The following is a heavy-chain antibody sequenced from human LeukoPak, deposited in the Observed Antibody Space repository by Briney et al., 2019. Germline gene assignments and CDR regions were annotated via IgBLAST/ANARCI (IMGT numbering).Heavy chain of an antibody. CDR1: GGSFLGYY. CDR3: ARGWADYYDSSGYYEPSNY. V-gene: IGHV4-34*01. D-gene: IGHD3-22*01. CDR2: INHSGST. Sequence: PSETLSLTCAVYGGSFLGYYWSWIRQPPGKGLEWIGEINHSGSTNYDPSLKSRVTISVDTSKNQFSLKLSSVTAADTAVYYCARGWADYYDSSGYYEPSNYWGQGTLVTVSS. J-gene: IGHJ4*02.